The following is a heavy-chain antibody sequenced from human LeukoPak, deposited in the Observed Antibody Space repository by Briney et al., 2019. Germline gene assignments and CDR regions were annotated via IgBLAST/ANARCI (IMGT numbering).Heavy chain of an antibody. J-gene: IGHJ6*03. Sequence: SLQIFSKGSGYMFTSYWYCSLLRLPGKSLEGLSVIYPYGSDTNYSPSFQGQVTISADKSISPFYLQWSSLKASDTAVYYCGRQGSVYSPTYYYDTDVWGKGTTVTISS. CDR1: GYMFTSYW. D-gene: IGHD5-18*01. CDR3: GRQGSVYSPTYYYDTDV. V-gene: IGHV5-51*01. CDR2: IYPYGSDT.